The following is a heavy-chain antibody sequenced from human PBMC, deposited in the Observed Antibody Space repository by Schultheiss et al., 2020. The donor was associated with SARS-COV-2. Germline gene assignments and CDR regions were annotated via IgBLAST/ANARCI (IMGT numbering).Heavy chain of an antibody. D-gene: IGHD6-19*01. J-gene: IGHJ4*02. CDR2: ISAYNGNT. V-gene: IGHV1-18*01. CDR3: ARSLPMGAHTVAGHFDY. Sequence: VKVSCKASGGTFSSYAISWVRQAPGQGLEWMGGISAYNGNTNYAQKFQGRVTMTRDTSISTAYMELSRLRSDDTAVYYCARSLPMGAHTVAGHFDYWGQGTLVTVSS. CDR1: GGTFSSYA.